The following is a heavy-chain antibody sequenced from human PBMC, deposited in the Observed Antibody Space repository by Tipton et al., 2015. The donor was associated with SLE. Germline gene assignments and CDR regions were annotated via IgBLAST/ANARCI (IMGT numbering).Heavy chain of an antibody. Sequence: SLRLSCAASGFTFNSYVMHWVRQAPGKGLEWVASILYDGSYGWYAGSVKGRFTISRDNSKNTLYLQMNNLRAEDTAVHYCAREGAERRFSLDYWGQGILVTVSS. CDR1: GFTFNSYV. CDR2: ILYDGSYG. CDR3: AREGAERRFSLDY. J-gene: IGHJ4*02. D-gene: IGHD2/OR15-2a*01. V-gene: IGHV3-30*04.